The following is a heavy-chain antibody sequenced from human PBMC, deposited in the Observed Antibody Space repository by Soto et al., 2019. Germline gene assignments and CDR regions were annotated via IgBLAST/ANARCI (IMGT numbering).Heavy chain of an antibody. CDR2: MNPNSGNT. CDR3: AIQRKYYYYYYMDV. J-gene: IGHJ6*03. V-gene: IGHV1-8*01. CDR1: GYTFTSYD. Sequence: ASVKVSCKASGYTFTSYDINWVRQATGQGLEWMGWMNPNSGNTGYAQKFQGRVTMTRNTSTSTAYMELSSLRSEDTAVYYCAIQRKYYYYYYMDVWGKGTTVTVSS.